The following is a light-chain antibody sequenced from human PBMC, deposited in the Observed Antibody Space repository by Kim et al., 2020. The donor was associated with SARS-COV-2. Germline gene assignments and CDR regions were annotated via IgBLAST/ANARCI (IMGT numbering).Light chain of an antibody. V-gene: IGLV3-25*03. CDR1: ALPKQY. J-gene: IGLJ1*01. CDR3: QSADSSGTYV. CDR2: KDS. Sequence: SYELTQPPSVSVSPGQTARITCSGDALPKQYAYWYQQTAGQAPVLVIYKDSERPSGIPERFSGSSSGTTVTLTISGVQAEDEADYYCQSADSSGTYVFGTGTKVTVL.